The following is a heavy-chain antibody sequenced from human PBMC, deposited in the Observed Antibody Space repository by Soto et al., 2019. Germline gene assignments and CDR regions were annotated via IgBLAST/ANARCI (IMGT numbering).Heavy chain of an antibody. D-gene: IGHD6-13*01. J-gene: IGHJ4*02. CDR2: TYYRSKWYS. Sequence: QVQLQQSGPGLVKPSQTLSLTCAISGDSVSSNSAAWNWLRQSPSRGLEWLGRTYYRSKWYSDYAVSVQSRITINPDTSKNQCSLQLNSLTPEDTAVYYCTQAAGYISTWFFDSWAQGTLVTVSS. V-gene: IGHV6-1*01. CDR3: TQAAGYISTWFFDS. CDR1: GDSVSSNSAA.